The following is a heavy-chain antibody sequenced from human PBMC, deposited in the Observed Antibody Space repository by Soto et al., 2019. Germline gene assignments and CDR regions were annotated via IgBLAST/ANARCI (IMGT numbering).Heavy chain of an antibody. Sequence: EVPLAESGGGMVQPGGPRRLSCVASGFTFSSYDMHWVRQAPGKGLEYVSSISSNGGTTYYGNSVKGRFTISRDNSKNTLYLQRGSLRAEDMAVYYCVKRVSGDYDYWGQGTLVTVSS. D-gene: IGHD3-10*01. CDR3: VKRVSGDYDY. CDR1: GFTFSSYD. CDR2: ISSNGGTT. J-gene: IGHJ4*02. V-gene: IGHV3-64*01.